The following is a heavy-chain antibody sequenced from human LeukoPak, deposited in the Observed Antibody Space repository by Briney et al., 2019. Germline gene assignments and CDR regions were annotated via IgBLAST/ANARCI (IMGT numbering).Heavy chain of an antibody. CDR2: INHGGST. V-gene: IGHV4-34*08. Sequence: GSLSLTCAVSGFTFSSYYWSWIRQPPGKGLEWIGEINHGGSTNYNASVKSRVTISVATSKSQSSLTLSSVTAAENAVYYCATSETHDNSSGWYTLYYFDYWGQGTLVTVSS. J-gene: IGHJ4*02. CDR3: ATSETHDNSSGWYTLYYFDY. D-gene: IGHD6-19*01. CDR1: GFTFSSYY.